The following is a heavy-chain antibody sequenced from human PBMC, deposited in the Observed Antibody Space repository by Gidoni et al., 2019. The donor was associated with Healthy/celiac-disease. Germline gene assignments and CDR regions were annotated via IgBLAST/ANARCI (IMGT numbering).Heavy chain of an antibody. Sequence: QLQLQESGPGLVKPSETLSLTCTVSGCSIISSIYYWGWIRQPPGKGLEWIGSSYYSGSTYYNPSLKSRVTISVDTSKNQFSLKLSSVTAAYTAVYYCARAGGSGGWSRSLNDYWGQGTLVTVSS. D-gene: IGHD6-19*01. CDR1: GCSIISSIYY. J-gene: IGHJ4*02. CDR2: SYYSGST. V-gene: IGHV4-39*07. CDR3: ARAGGSGGWSRSLNDY.